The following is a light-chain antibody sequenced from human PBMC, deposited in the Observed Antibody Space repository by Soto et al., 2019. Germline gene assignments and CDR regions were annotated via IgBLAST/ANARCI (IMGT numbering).Light chain of an antibody. CDR3: QSYDSSLSGVV. V-gene: IGLV1-40*01. CDR2: GNS. Sequence: QLVLTQPPSVSGAPGQRVTISCTENSSNIGAGYDVHWYQQLPGTAPKLLIYGNSNRPSGVPDRFSGSKSGTSASLAITGLQAEDEADYYCQSYDSSLSGVVFGGGTKLTVL. J-gene: IGLJ2*01. CDR1: SSNIGAGYD.